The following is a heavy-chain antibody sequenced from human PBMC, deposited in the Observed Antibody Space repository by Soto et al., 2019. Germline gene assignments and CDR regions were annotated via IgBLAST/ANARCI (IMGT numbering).Heavy chain of an antibody. CDR1: GFTFSDRY. D-gene: IGHD3-22*01. Sequence: LRLSCAASGFTFSDRYMDWVRQAPGKGLEWVGRTRNKANSYTTEYAASVRGRFTISRDDSKNSLYLQMTNMDPVDTATYYCARTLYYYDSSGYYLFDYWGQGTLVTVSS. V-gene: IGHV3-72*01. CDR2: TRNKANSYTT. J-gene: IGHJ4*02. CDR3: ARTLYYYDSSGYYLFDY.